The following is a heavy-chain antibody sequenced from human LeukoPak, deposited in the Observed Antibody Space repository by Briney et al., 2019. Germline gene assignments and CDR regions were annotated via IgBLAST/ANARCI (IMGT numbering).Heavy chain of an antibody. Sequence: GGSLRLSCAASGFTFSSHSMSWVRQAPGKGLEWVSVIYSGGSTYYADSVKGRFTISRDNSKNTLYLQMNSLRAEDTAVYYCARVVPAATNWFDPWGQGTLVTVSS. V-gene: IGHV3-66*01. CDR1: GFTFSSHS. CDR3: ARVVPAATNWFDP. D-gene: IGHD2-2*01. CDR2: IYSGGST. J-gene: IGHJ5*02.